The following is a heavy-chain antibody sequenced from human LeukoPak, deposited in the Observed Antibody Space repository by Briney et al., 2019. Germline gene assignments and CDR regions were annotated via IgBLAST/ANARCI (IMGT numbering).Heavy chain of an antibody. D-gene: IGHD3-22*01. V-gene: IGHV3-21*01. CDR3: ARDRGYYDSSGYYDFDH. CDR2: IISSSYI. J-gene: IGHJ4*02. Sequence: PGGSLRLSCAASGFTFSSYSMNRVRQAPGKGLEWVSSIISSSYIYYADSVKGRFTISRDNAKNSLYLQMNSLRAEDTAVYYCARDRGYYDSSGYYDFDHWGQGTLVTVSS. CDR1: GFTFSSYS.